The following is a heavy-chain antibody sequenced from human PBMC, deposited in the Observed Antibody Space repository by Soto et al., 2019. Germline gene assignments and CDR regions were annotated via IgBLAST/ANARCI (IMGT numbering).Heavy chain of an antibody. D-gene: IGHD3-16*02. J-gene: IGHJ5*02. CDR1: GFTFSSYS. CDR3: ARGEGDYVWGSYRPYNWFDP. CDR2: ISSSSSTI. Sequence: EVQLVESGGGLVQPGGSLRLSCAASGFTFSSYSMNWVRQAPGKGLEWVSYISSSSSTIYYADSVKGRFTISRDNAKNSLYLQMNSLRDEDTAVYYCARGEGDYVWGSYRPYNWFDPWGQGTLVTVSS. V-gene: IGHV3-48*02.